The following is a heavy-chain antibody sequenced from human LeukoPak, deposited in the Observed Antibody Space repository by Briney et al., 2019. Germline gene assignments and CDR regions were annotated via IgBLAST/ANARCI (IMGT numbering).Heavy chain of an antibody. V-gene: IGHV4-59*01. J-gene: IGHJ3*02. CDR2: LYYSGST. D-gene: IGHD3-3*01. Sequence: SETLSLTCTVSGGSISSYYWTWIRQPPGKGLEWIGSLYYSGSTNYNPSLKSRVTISVDTSKNQFSLKLSSVTAADTAVYYCARDPGQSPYDFWSGYYSPSAFDIWGQGTMVTVSS. CDR1: GGSISSYY. CDR3: ARDPGQSPYDFWSGYYSPSAFDI.